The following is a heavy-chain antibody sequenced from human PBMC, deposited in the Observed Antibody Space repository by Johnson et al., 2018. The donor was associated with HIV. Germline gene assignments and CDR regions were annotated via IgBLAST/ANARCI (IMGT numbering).Heavy chain of an antibody. J-gene: IGHJ3*02. CDR1: GFAVSSYG. Sequence: QMHLVESGGGVVQPGGSLRLYCVASGFAVSSYGMHWVRQAPGKGLAWVSFIRSAGGNKSYGDSVKGRFTISRDTSKNTLYVQMISLRAEDTAVYYCAKERSTYYNFWSGRAGNDALDIWGQGTMVTVSS. V-gene: IGHV3-30*02. D-gene: IGHD3-3*01. CDR3: AKERSTYYNFWSGRAGNDALDI. CDR2: IRSAGGNK.